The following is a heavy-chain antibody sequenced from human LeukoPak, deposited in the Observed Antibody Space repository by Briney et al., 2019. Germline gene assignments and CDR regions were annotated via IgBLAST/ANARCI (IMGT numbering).Heavy chain of an antibody. J-gene: IGHJ4*02. CDR1: GGSISSSSYY. V-gene: IGHV4-39*07. D-gene: IGHD3-10*01. CDR2: IYYSGST. Sequence: PSETLSLTCTVSGGSISSSSYYWGWIRQPPGKGLEWIGSIYYSGSTYYNPSLKSRVTISVDTSKNQFSLKLSSVTAADTAVYYCARVDYYGSGSYYGLDYWGQGTLVTVSS. CDR3: ARVDYYGSGSYYGLDY.